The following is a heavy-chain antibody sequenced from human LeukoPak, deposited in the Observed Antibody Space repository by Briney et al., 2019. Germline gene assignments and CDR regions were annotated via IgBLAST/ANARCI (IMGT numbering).Heavy chain of an antibody. J-gene: IGHJ4*02. CDR3: TTIAVAGTYGY. CDR1: GFTFSGSA. D-gene: IGHD6-19*01. Sequence: GGSLRLSCAASGFTFSGSAMRWVRQASGKGLEWVGRIRSKANSYATAYAASVKGRFTISRDDSKNTAYLQMNSLKTEDTAVYYCTTIAVAGTYGYWGQGTLVTVSS. CDR2: IRSKANSYAT. V-gene: IGHV3-73*01.